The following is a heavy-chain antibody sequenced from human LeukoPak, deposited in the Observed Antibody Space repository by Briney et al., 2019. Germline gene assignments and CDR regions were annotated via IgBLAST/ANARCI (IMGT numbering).Heavy chain of an antibody. CDR3: GRYYVMDV. J-gene: IGHJ6*02. CDR1: GFTFSSYE. Sequence: PGGSLRLFCAASGFTFSSYEMNWVRQAPGKGLEWVSYISSNGSPIFYADSVKGRFTISRDNAKNSLSLLMNSLRAEDTAVYYCGRYYVMDVWGQGTSVTVSS. CDR2: ISSNGSPI. V-gene: IGHV3-48*03.